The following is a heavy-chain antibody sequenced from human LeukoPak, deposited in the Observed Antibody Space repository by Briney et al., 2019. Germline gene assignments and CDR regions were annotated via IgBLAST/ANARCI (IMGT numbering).Heavy chain of an antibody. CDR1: GFIVSDND. V-gene: IGHV3-66*04. CDR3: AKRSVPGRPGY. D-gene: IGHD3-3*01. CDR2: IYVDGST. J-gene: IGHJ4*02. Sequence: GGSLRLSCAASGFIVSDNDIKWVRQAPGKGLEWVSLIYVDGSTHYTDSVKGRFSISRDNSQNTVYLQMNSLRGEDTAVYFCAKRSVPGRPGYWGQGTLVTPSA.